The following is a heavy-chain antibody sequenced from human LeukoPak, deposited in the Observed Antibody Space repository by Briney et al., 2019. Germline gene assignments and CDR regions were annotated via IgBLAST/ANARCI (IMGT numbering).Heavy chain of an antibody. D-gene: IGHD1-26*01. CDR2: ISSSSSYI. V-gene: IGHV3-21*01. J-gene: IGHJ4*03. CDR1: GFTFSSYS. CDR3: AGPGVVGASHYFNY. Sequence: GGSLRLSCAASGFTFSSYSMNWVRQAPGKGLEWVSSISSSSSYIYYADSVKGRFTISRDNAKNSLYLQMNSLRAEDTAVYYCAGPGVVGASHYFNYWGQGTMVTVSS.